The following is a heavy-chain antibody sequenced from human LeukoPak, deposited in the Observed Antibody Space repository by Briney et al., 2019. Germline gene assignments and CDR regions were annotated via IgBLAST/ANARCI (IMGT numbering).Heavy chain of an antibody. CDR2: IYYSGST. Sequence: SETLSLTCTVSGVSISSYYWSWIRQPPGKGLEWIGYIYYSGSTNYNPSLKSRVTLSVDTSKNQFSLKLSSVTAADPAVSYCAETKRGDWFDPWGQGTLVTVSS. D-gene: IGHD3-16*01. CDR3: AETKRGDWFDP. J-gene: IGHJ5*02. V-gene: IGHV4-59*01. CDR1: GVSISSYY.